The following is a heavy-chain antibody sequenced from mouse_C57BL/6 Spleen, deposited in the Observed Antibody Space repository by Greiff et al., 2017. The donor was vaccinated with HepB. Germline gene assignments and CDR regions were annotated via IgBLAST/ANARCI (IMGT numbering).Heavy chain of an antibody. V-gene: IGHV5-4*01. CDR1: GFTFSSYA. Sequence: EVMLVESGGGLVKPGGSLKLSCAASGFTFSSYAMSWVRQTPEKRLEWVATISDGGSYTYYPDNVKGRFTISRDNAKNNLYLQMSHLKSEDTAMYYCARDRDSSGYGGFAYWGQGTLVTVSA. D-gene: IGHD3-2*02. CDR3: ARDRDSSGYGGFAY. CDR2: ISDGGSYT. J-gene: IGHJ3*01.